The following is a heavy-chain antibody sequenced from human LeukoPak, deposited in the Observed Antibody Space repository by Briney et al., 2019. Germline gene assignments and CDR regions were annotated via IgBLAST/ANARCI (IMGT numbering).Heavy chain of an antibody. D-gene: IGHD5-18*01. J-gene: IGHJ6*02. V-gene: IGHV1-18*01. CDR3: ARAYSYGSDYYYGMDV. Sequence: GTSVKVSCKASGYXFTSYGISWVRQAPGQGLEWMGWISGYNGNTKYAHKVQGRVTMTTDTSTGTAYMELRSLRSDDTAVYYCARAYSYGSDYYYGMDVWGQGTTVTVSS. CDR1: GYXFTSYG. CDR2: ISGYNGNT.